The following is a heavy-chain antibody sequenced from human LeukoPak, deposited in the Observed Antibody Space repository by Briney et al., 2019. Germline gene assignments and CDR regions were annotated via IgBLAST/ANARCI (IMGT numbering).Heavy chain of an antibody. Sequence: ASVKVSCKASGYTFTTYDVNWVRQAPGQGLEWMGWMNPNTGNACYAQKFQGRITMTRNTFITTAYMELSSLRSEDTAVYYCARGLSLDKSHVDYWGQGTLVTVSS. D-gene: IGHD2/OR15-2a*01. J-gene: IGHJ4*02. V-gene: IGHV1-8*01. CDR1: GYTFTTYD. CDR3: ARGLSLDKSHVDY. CDR2: MNPNTGNA.